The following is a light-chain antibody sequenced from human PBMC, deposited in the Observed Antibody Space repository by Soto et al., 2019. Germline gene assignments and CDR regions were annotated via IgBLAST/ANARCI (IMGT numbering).Light chain of an antibody. CDR1: NIGSKS. CDR2: YDS. V-gene: IGLV3-21*04. Sequence: SYELPQPPSVSVAPGKTARITCGGNNIGSKSVHWYQQKPGQAPVLVIYYDSDRPSGIPERFSGSNSGNTATLTISRVEAGDEADYYCQVWDSSSDHVVFGGGTKFTVL. CDR3: QVWDSSSDHVV. J-gene: IGLJ2*01.